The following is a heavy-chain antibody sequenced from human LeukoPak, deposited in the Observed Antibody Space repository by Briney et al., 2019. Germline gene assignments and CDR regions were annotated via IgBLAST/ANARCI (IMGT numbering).Heavy chain of an antibody. CDR3: ARAIAARPYYYYYYMDV. D-gene: IGHD6-6*01. Sequence: GASVKVSCKASGYTFTSYDINWVRHATGQGLEWMGWMNPNSGNTGYAQKFQGRVTMTRNTSISTAYMELSSLRSEDTAVYYCARAIAARPYYYYYYMDVWGKGTTVTVSS. J-gene: IGHJ6*03. V-gene: IGHV1-8*01. CDR2: MNPNSGNT. CDR1: GYTFTSYD.